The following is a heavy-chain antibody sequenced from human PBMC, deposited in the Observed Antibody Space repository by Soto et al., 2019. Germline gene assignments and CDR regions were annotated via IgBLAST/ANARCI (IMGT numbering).Heavy chain of an antibody. CDR3: ASDRGAFDF. Sequence: SETLSRTCTVSGSSINTYSWSWIRQPPGKGLEWIGYIYYSGSTNYNPSLKSRVTLSVDTSKNQFSLELSSVTAADTGVYYCASDRGAFDFWGQGTMVTVSS. CDR1: GSSINTYS. V-gene: IGHV4-59*01. J-gene: IGHJ3*01. CDR2: IYYSGST.